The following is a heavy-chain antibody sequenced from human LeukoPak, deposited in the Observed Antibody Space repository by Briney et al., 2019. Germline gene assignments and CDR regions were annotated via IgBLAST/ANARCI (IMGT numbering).Heavy chain of an antibody. J-gene: IGHJ4*02. CDR2: IYSGGST. CDR1: GFTVSSNY. D-gene: IGHD6-19*01. V-gene: IGHV3-66*01. CDR3: ARAGRIAVAGYYFDY. Sequence: GGSLRLSCAASGFTVSSNYMSWVRQAPGKGLEWVSVIYSGGSTYYADSVKGRFTISRDSSKNTLYLQMNSLRAEDTAVYYCARAGRIAVAGYYFDYWGQGTLVTVSS.